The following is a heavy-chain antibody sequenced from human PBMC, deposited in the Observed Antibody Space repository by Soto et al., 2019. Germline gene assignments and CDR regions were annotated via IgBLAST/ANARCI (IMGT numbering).Heavy chain of an antibody. CDR2: MSYDGSKE. CDR3: AKDGSHNLDY. Sequence: QVQLVESGGGVVQPGRSLRLSCAASGFTFSHYAMHWVRQAPGKGLEWVALMSYDGSKEYYEDSGRGRFTISRDNSKNTLYLQMNSLRAEDTAVYYCAKDGSHNLDYWGQGTLVTVSS. V-gene: IGHV3-30*18. J-gene: IGHJ4*02. CDR1: GFTFSHYA. D-gene: IGHD1-26*01.